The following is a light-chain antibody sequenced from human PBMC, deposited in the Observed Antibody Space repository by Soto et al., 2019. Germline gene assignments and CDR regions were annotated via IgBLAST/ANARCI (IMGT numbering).Light chain of an antibody. V-gene: IGKV1-39*01. CDR3: QQTYSTPPIT. CDR2: AAS. CDR1: QSINNY. Sequence: DIQMTQSPSSLSASVGDRITITCRASQSINNYLNWYQQKPGRAPNLLIYAASSLRSGVPSRFSGSGSGTDFTLTISSLQPEDLATYYCQQTYSTPPITFGQGTRLDIK. J-gene: IGKJ5*01.